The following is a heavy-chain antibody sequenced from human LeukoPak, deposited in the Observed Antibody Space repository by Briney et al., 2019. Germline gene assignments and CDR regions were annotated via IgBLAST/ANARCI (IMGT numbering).Heavy chain of an antibody. CDR1: GGSFSGYY. D-gene: IGHD5-12*01. J-gene: IGHJ4*02. CDR3: ATRGGYGSY. Sequence: SETLSLTCAVYGGSFSGYYWSWIRQPPGKGLEWIGEINHSGSTNYNPSLKNRVTISVDTSKNQFSLKLSSVTAADTAVYYCATRGGYGSYWGQGTLVTVSS. CDR2: INHSGST. V-gene: IGHV4-34*01.